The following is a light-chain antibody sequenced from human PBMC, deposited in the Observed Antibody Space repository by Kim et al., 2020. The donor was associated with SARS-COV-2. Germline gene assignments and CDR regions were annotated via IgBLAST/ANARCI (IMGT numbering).Light chain of an antibody. J-gene: IGKJ4*01. CDR2: AAS. V-gene: IGKV1-8*01. Sequence: SASAGDRVTITCRASQDISHYLAWYQQKPGKAPKLLMYAASTLQSGVPSRFSGNGSATDFSLTISSLQSEDLATYYCQQYYTYSSFGGGTKVDIK. CDR1: QDISHY. CDR3: QQYYTYSS.